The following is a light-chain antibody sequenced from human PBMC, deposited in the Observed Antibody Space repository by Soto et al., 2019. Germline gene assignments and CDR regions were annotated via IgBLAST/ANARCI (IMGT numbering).Light chain of an antibody. CDR3: QQRSNWLYT. Sequence: EIVLTQSPATLSLSPGERATLSCRASQSVSSYLAWYQQKPGQAPRLLIYDASNRATGIPPRFSGSGSGTDVSLTICRLEPEDFAVYYCQQRSNWLYTFGQGTKLEIK. V-gene: IGKV3-11*01. CDR1: QSVSSY. J-gene: IGKJ2*01. CDR2: DAS.